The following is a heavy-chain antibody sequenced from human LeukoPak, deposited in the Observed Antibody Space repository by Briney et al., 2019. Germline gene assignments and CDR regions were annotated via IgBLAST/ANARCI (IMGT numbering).Heavy chain of an antibody. V-gene: IGHV3-21*01. Sequence: PGGSLRLSCAASGFTFSSYSMNWVRQAPGKGLEWVSSISSSSSYIYYADSVKGRFTISRDNSKNTLYLQMNSLRAEDTAVYYCANLYDSSGSSIIDYWGQGTLVTVSS. D-gene: IGHD3-22*01. CDR3: ANLYDSSGSSIIDY. J-gene: IGHJ4*02. CDR2: ISSSSSYI. CDR1: GFTFSSYS.